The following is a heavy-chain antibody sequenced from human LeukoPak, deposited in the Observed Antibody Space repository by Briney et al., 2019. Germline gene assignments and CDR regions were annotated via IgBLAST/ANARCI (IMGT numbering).Heavy chain of an antibody. J-gene: IGHJ4*02. CDR1: GGSFSGYY. V-gene: IGHV4-34*01. Sequence: AETLSLTCAVYGGSFSGYYWSWIRQPPGKGLEWIGEINHSGSTNYNPSLKSRVTISVDTSKNQFSLKLSSVTAADTAVYYCARGLFKAWQLWFDRYFDYWGQGTLVTVSS. CDR3: ARGLFKAWQLWFDRYFDY. CDR2: INHSGST. D-gene: IGHD5-18*01.